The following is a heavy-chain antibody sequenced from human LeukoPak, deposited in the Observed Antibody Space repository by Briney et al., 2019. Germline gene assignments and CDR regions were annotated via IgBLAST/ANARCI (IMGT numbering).Heavy chain of an antibody. D-gene: IGHD5-12*01. Sequence: GRSLRLSCAASGFTFSSYAMHWVRQAPGKGLEWVAVISYDGSNKYYADSVKGRFTISRDNSKNTLYLQMNSLRAEDTAVYYCARDGYPDGAGNWFDPWGQGTLVTVSS. J-gene: IGHJ5*02. V-gene: IGHV3-30*04. CDR2: ISYDGSNK. CDR3: ARDGYPDGAGNWFDP. CDR1: GFTFSSYA.